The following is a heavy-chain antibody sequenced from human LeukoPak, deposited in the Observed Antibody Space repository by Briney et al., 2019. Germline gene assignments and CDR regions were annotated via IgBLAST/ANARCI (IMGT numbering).Heavy chain of an antibody. CDR1: GFTFSSYA. V-gene: IGHV3-30*04. CDR3: ARDIAVAGTYDY. CDR2: ISYDGSNK. Sequence: GGSLRLSCAASGFTFSSYAMHWVRQAPGKGQEWVAVISYDGSNKYYADSVKGRFTISRDNSENTLYLQMNSLRAEDTAVYYCARDIAVAGTYDYWGQGTLVTVSS. D-gene: IGHD6-19*01. J-gene: IGHJ4*02.